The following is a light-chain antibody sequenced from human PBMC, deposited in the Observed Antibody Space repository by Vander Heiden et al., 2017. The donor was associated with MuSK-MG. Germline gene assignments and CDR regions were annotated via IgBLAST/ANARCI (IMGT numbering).Light chain of an antibody. CDR3: QQYDNLPLT. J-gene: IGKJ4*01. CDR2: DAS. V-gene: IGKV1-33*01. CDR1: HDISNY. Sequence: DIHMTRSPSSLSASVGDRVTITCQASHDISNYLNWYQQKPGKAPKLLIYDASNLETGVPARFSGSGSGTDFTFTISSLQPEDIATYYCQQYDNLPLTFGGGTKVEIK.